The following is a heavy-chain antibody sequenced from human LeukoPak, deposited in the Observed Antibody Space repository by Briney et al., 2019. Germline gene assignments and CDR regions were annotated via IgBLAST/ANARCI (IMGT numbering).Heavy chain of an antibody. CDR1: GAPFSAYF. CDR2: VDHTGIT. V-gene: IGHV4-34*01. CDR3: ARRQRIARMSWGDF. J-gene: IGHJ4*02. D-gene: IGHD7-27*01. Sequence: SETLSLTCAVSGAPFSAYFWTWIRQPPEGGLEWIGEVDHTGITNYNPSLKSRVTMSVDTTTNQLSLELRSVTAADTAFYFCARRQRIARMSWGDFWAQGTRVTVS.